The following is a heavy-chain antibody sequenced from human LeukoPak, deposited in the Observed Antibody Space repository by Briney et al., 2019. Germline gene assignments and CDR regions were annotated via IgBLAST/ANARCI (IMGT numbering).Heavy chain of an antibody. CDR1: GGSFSGYY. J-gene: IGHJ6*02. V-gene: IGHV4-34*01. D-gene: IGHD2-15*01. Sequence: PSETLSLTCAVYGGSFSGYYWSWLRQPPGKGLEWIGEINHSGSTNYNPSLKSRVTISVDTSKNQFSLKLSSVTAADTAVYYCARYCSGGSCSRGMDVWGQGTTVTVSS. CDR3: ARYCSGGSCSRGMDV. CDR2: INHSGST.